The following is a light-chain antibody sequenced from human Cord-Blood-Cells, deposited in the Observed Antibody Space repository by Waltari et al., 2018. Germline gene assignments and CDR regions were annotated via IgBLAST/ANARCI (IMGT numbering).Light chain of an antibody. CDR3: CSYAGSSTYV. J-gene: IGLJ1*01. CDR2: EGS. Sequence: QSALTQPSSVSGSPGQAITISCTGTSRDDGSYNLVSWYQQHPSKAPKLMIYEGSKRPSGVSNRFSGSKSGNTASLTISGLQAEDEADYYCCSYAGSSTYVFGTGTKVTVL. V-gene: IGLV2-23*01. CDR1: SRDDGSYNL.